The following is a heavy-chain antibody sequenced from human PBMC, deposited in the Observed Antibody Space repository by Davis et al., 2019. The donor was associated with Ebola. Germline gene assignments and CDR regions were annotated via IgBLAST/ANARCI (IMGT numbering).Heavy chain of an antibody. Sequence: SETLSLTCTVSGGSISSYYWSWIRQPPGKGLEWIGYIYYSGSTYYNPSLKSRVTISVDTSKNQFSLKLSSVTAADTAVYYCATVEGYCTNGVCYTPFDYWGQGNLVTVSS. CDR1: GGSISSYY. V-gene: IGHV4-59*08. D-gene: IGHD2-8*01. CDR2: IYYSGST. CDR3: ATVEGYCTNGVCYTPFDY. J-gene: IGHJ4*02.